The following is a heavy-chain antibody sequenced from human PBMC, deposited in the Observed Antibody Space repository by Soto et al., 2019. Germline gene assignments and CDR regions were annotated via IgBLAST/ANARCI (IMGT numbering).Heavy chain of an antibody. J-gene: IGHJ6*02. CDR3: ARTRSFTLGFYYDGMDV. V-gene: IGHV5-51*01. CDR1: GYIFASYW. CDR2: IYPGDSDT. D-gene: IGHD6-6*01. Sequence: GESLKISCQGSGYIFASYWICWVRQMPGKDLEWMGIIYPGDSDTRYSPSFQGQVTISADKSLRTAYLQWTSLKASDTALYYCARTRSFTLGFYYDGMDVWGQGTTVT.